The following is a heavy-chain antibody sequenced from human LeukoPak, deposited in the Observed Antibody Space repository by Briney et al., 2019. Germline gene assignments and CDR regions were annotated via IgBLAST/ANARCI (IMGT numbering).Heavy chain of an antibody. CDR2: IHSGGAT. J-gene: IGHJ6*02. V-gene: IGHV3-53*01. Sequence: GGSLRLSCAASGFPVSNNYMTWVRQAPGKGLEWVSVIHSGGATYYADSVKGRFTISRDSSKNTLYLQMNNLRAEDTAVYYCARPYCSGGSCYELGYYYYGMDVWGQGTTVTVSS. D-gene: IGHD2-15*01. CDR3: ARPYCSGGSCYELGYYYYGMDV. CDR1: GFPVSNNY.